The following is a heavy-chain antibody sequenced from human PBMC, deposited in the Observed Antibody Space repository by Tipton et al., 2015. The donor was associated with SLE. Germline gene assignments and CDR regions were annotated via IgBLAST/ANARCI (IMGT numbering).Heavy chain of an antibody. CDR3: ASGSHYYDSNGYLWYFDL. D-gene: IGHD3-22*01. CDR2: INHSGST. J-gene: IGHJ2*01. CDR1: GGSFSGYY. Sequence: TLSLTCAVYGGSFSGYYWSWIRQPPGKGLEWIGEINHSGSTNYNPSLKSRVTISVDTSKNQFSLKLSSVTAADTAVYYCASGSHYYDSNGYLWYFDLWGRGTLVTVSS. V-gene: IGHV4-34*01.